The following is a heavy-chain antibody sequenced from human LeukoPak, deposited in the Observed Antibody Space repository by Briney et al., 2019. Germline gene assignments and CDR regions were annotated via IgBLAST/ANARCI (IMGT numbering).Heavy chain of an antibody. D-gene: IGHD4-17*01. CDR3: ARARYGDYYFDY. V-gene: IGHV3-21*04. CDR2: ISRTSNYI. Sequence: PGGSLRLSCAASGFIFSDQNMNWVRQAPGKGLEWVSSISRTSNYIYYADSVKGRFTISRHNSKNTLHLQMNSLRAEDTAVYYCARARYGDYYFDYWGQGTLVTVSS. CDR1: GFIFSDQN. J-gene: IGHJ4*02.